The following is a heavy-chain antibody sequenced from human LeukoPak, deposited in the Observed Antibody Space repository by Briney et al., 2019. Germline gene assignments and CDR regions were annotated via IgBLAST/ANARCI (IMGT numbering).Heavy chain of an antibody. CDR2: ISGSGGST. Sequence: GGSLRLSCAASGFTFSSYAMSWVRQAPGKGLEWVSAISGSGGSTYYADSVKGRFTISRDNSKNTLYLQMNSLRAEDTAVYYCAKGDIVVVTAAYFDYWGQGTLVTVAS. V-gene: IGHV3-23*01. D-gene: IGHD2-21*02. J-gene: IGHJ4*02. CDR1: GFTFSSYA. CDR3: AKGDIVVVTAAYFDY.